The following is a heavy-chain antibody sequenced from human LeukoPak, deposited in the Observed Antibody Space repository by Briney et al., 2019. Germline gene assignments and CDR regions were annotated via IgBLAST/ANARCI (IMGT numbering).Heavy chain of an antibody. CDR1: GFTFSSYG. CDR2: IRYDGSNK. CDR3: AKESGEPYYFDY. Sequence: PGGSPRLSCAASGFTFSSYGMHWVRQAPGKGLEWVAFIRYDGSNKYYADSVKGRFTISRDNSKNTLYLQMNSLRAEDTAVYYCAKESGEPYYFDYWGQGTLVTVSS. D-gene: IGHD1-26*01. J-gene: IGHJ4*02. V-gene: IGHV3-30*02.